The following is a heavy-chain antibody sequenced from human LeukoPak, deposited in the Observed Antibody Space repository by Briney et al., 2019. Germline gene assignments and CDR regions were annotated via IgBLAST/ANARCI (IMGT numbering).Heavy chain of an antibody. D-gene: IGHD3-10*01. Sequence: ASVKVSCKASGGTFGSYAISWVRQAPGQGLEWKGRIIPIFGTANYAQKFQGRVTITTEESTSTAYMELSSLRSEDTAVYYCANSTPRDYYGSGVSNWGQGTLVTVSS. CDR2: IIPIFGTA. CDR1: GGTFGSYA. CDR3: ANSTPRDYYGSGVSN. V-gene: IGHV1-69*05. J-gene: IGHJ4*02.